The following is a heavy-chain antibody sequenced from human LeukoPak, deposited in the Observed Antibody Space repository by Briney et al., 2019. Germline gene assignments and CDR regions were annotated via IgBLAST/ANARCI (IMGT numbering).Heavy chain of an antibody. CDR2: IDSTSSTI. D-gene: IGHD3-9*01. CDR3: ARARRYFDSDHDY. Sequence: GGSLRLSCAASGFIFSSYWIHWVRQAPGKGLEWVSYIDSTSSTIYYADSVKGRFTISRDNAKDSLYLQMNSLRAEDTAVYYCARARRYFDSDHDYWGQGTLVTVSS. V-gene: IGHV3-48*04. J-gene: IGHJ4*02. CDR1: GFIFSSYW.